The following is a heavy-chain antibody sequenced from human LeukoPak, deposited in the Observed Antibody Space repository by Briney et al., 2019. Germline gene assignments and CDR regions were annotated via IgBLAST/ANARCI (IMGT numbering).Heavy chain of an antibody. CDR3: AKRWDDILTGFDY. D-gene: IGHD3-9*01. CDR2: ISGSDDST. J-gene: IGHJ4*02. V-gene: IGHV3-23*01. CDR1: GFTFRNYD. Sequence: GGSLRLSCAASGFTFRNYDMNWVRQAPGKGLEWVSAISGSDDSTYHADSVQGRFTISRDNSKNTLYLHLNSLRAEDTALYYCAKRWDDILTGFDYWGQGTLVTVSS.